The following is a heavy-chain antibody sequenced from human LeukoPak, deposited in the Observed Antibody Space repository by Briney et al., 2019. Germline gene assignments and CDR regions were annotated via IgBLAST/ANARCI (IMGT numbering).Heavy chain of an antibody. CDR2: TYYRSKWYS. V-gene: IGHV6-1*01. Sequence: SQTLSLTCAISGDSVSSNNVAWNWFRQSPSRGLEWLGRTYYRSKWYSHYAVSMRGRINFNADTSKNQVSLQLNSVTPDDTAVYYCARDPPGGDDLLDSWGQGTLVTVSS. CDR3: ARDPPGGDDLLDS. CDR1: GDSVSSNNVA. D-gene: IGHD5-12*01. J-gene: IGHJ4*02.